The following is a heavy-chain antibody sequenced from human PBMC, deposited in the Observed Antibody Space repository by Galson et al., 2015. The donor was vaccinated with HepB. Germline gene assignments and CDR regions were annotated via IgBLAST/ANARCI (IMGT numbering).Heavy chain of an antibody. V-gene: IGHV3-23*01. CDR1: RFTFSNYV. CDR3: AKNSGSSWFVPYHFDS. J-gene: IGHJ4*02. D-gene: IGHD6-13*01. Sequence: SLRLSCAASRFTFSNYVMNWVRQAPGKGLEWVSSISGSGGSTYYAGSVKGRFTICRDNSKNTLSLQMNSLRAEDTAVYYFAKNSGSSWFVPYHFDSWGQGTLVTVSS. CDR2: ISGSGGST.